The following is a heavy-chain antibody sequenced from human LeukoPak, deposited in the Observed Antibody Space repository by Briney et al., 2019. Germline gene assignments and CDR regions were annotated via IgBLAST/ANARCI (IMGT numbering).Heavy chain of an antibody. V-gene: IGHV4-59*08. CDR3: AAGSRPYYFYYMAV. J-gene: IGHJ6*03. Sequence: PETLSLTCTVSGGSIKTYYWSWSRQSPGKGLEWIGSMSYSGTSNYIPSLKSRVSMTIDISKNQFSLKLTSVTAADTALYFCAAGSRPYYFYYMAVWGTGTTVTVSS. CDR2: MSYSGTS. CDR1: GGSIKTYY.